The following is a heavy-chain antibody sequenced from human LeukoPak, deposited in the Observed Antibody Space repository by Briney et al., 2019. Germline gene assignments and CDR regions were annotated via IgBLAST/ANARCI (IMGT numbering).Heavy chain of an antibody. V-gene: IGHV5-51*01. D-gene: IGHD6-19*01. J-gene: IGHJ4*02. Sequence: GESLKISCKGSGYSFTSYWIGWVRQMPGKGLEWMGIIYPGDSDTRFSPSFQGQVTISADKSISTAYLQWSSLKASDTAMYYCARVYSSGWYVFDHWGQGTLVTVSS. CDR3: ARVYSSGWYVFDH. CDR2: IYPGDSDT. CDR1: GYSFTSYW.